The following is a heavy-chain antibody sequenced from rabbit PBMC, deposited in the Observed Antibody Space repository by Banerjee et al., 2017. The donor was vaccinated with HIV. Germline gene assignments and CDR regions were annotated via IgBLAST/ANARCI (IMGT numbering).Heavy chain of an antibody. J-gene: IGHJ4*01. CDR3: ARDDSGYWPYYFNL. D-gene: IGHD1-1*01. CDR1: GFSFSDYYY. CDR2: IFAGSSDNT. V-gene: IGHV1S40*01. Sequence: QSLEESGGDLVKPGASLTLTCTASGFSFSDYYYMCWVRQAPGKGLEWIACIFAGSSDNTYYANWAKGRFTLSKSSSTTVTLQMTSLTAADTATYFCARDDSGYWPYYFNLWGPGTLVTVS.